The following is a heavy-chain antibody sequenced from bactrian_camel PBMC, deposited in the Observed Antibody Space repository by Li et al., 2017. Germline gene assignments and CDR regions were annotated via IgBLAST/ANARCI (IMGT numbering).Heavy chain of an antibody. Sequence: HVQLVESGGGLVRTGGSLRLSCAASGATAGRHCMAWFRQAPGEEREFVASIDSGGSTRYADSVKGRFTMSRDNAKNTLYLQLNSLKIEDTAMYYCARMVGGSRSARKGTVVAAFGRWGQGTQVTVS. CDR1: GATAGRHC. CDR3: ARMVGGSRSARKGTVVAAFGR. CDR2: IDSGGST. D-gene: IGHD6*01. V-gene: IGHV3S53*01. J-gene: IGHJ4*01.